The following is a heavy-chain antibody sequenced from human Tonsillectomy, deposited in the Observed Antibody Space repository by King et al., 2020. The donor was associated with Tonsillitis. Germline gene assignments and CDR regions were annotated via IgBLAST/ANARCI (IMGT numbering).Heavy chain of an antibody. CDR1: GFTFSTYG. CDR3: ARGATGPTY. V-gene: IGHV3-33*01. D-gene: IGHD1/OR15-1a*01. Sequence: VQLVESGGGVVQPGRSLRLSCAASGFTFSTYGMHWGLQAPGKGLQWVAGIWSDGSNKYFADSVKGRFTISRDNSKNTRYLQMNSLGAEDTAVYYCARGATGPTYWGQGTLVTVSS. J-gene: IGHJ4*02. CDR2: IWSDGSNK.